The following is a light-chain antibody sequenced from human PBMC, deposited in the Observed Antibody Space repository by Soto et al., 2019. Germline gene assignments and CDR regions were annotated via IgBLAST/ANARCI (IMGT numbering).Light chain of an antibody. J-gene: IGKJ1*01. CDR3: HQYDSWT. CDR2: GAS. V-gene: IGKV3-20*01. Sequence: EIALTQSPGTLSLSPGERATLSCRASQSFNSIYLAWYQQKPGQAPRLLIYGASSRATGIPDRFSGSGSGTDFTLTISRLEPEDFAVYYCHQYDSWTFGQGTKVGIK. CDR1: QSFNSIY.